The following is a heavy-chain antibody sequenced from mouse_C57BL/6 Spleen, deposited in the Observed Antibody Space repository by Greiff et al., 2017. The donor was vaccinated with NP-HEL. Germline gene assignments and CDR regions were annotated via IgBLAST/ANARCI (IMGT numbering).Heavy chain of an antibody. J-gene: IGHJ2*01. CDR3: ARGYSNDDYFDY. CDR2: INPSSGYT. Sequence: QVQLKESGAELAKPGASVKLSCHSSFSPFPLSFLPFFPPLPFHCLEWIGYINPSSGYTKYNQKFKDKATLTADKSSSTASMQLSSLTYEDSAVYYCARGYSNDDYFDYWGQGTTLTVSS. CDR1: FSPFPLSF. D-gene: IGHD2-12*01. V-gene: IGHV1-7*01.